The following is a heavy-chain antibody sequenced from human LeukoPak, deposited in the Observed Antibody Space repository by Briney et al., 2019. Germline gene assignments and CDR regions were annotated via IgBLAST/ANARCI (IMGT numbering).Heavy chain of an antibody. CDR2: IKHDGSEK. J-gene: IGHJ5*02. D-gene: IGHD2-15*01. CDR1: GSTFSSYW. V-gene: IGHV3-7*04. Sequence: GGSLRLSCAASGSTFSSYWMSWVRQAPGKGLEWVANIKHDGSEKYYVDSVKGRFTISRDNAKNSLSLQMNSLRAEDTAVYYCARVDQAAWFDPWGQGTLVTVSS. CDR3: ARVDQAAWFDP.